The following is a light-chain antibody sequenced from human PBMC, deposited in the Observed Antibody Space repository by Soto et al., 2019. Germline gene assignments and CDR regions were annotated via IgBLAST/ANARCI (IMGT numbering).Light chain of an antibody. CDR1: QSVSSN. V-gene: IGKV3-15*01. CDR3: QNGGA. Sequence: EIVMTQSPATLSVFPGERATLSCRASQSVSSNLAWYQQRAGQAPRLLIYGASTRATGIPARFSGSGSGTEFTLTISSLQSEDFAVYYCQNGGAFGQGTKVEIK. J-gene: IGKJ1*01. CDR2: GAS.